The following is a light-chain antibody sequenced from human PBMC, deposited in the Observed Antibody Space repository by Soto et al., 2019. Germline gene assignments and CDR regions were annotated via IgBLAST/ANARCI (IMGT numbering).Light chain of an antibody. CDR2: SYN. J-gene: IGLJ2*01. Sequence: QSVLTQPPSASGTPGQRVTISCSGSSSNIGSNTVIWYQQLPGTAPKLLIYSYNQRPSGVPDRFSGSESGTSASLAISGLQSEDEVDYDCAAWDDSLNGVVFGRGTKLTVL. CDR3: AAWDDSLNGVV. V-gene: IGLV1-44*01. CDR1: SSNIGSNT.